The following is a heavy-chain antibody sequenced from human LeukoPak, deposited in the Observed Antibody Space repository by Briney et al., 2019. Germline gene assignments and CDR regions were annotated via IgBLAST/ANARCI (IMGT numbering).Heavy chain of an antibody. CDR1: GFIFSSYA. CDR3: ARNYDSSGNDY. J-gene: IGHJ4*02. Sequence: GRSLRLSCAASGFIFSSYAMHWVRQAPGKGLEWVAVTSYDGSNKYYADSVKGRFTISRDNSKNTLYLQMNSLGAEDTAVYYCARNYDSSGNDYWGQGTLVTVSS. CDR2: TSYDGSNK. D-gene: IGHD3-22*01. V-gene: IGHV3-30*01.